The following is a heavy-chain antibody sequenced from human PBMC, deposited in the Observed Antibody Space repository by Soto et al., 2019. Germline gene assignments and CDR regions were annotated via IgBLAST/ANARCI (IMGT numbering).Heavy chain of an antibody. CDR2: INPKSGGT. D-gene: IGHD2-8*01. V-gene: IGHV1-2*04. CDR1: GYSFTDYH. Sequence: QVQLVQSGAEVKKPGASVRVSCKASGYSFTDYHIHWVRQAPGQGLEGLGRINPKSGGTSTAQKFQGWVTMTRDRSISTVYMELTRLRSDDTAVYFCARGHSTDCSNGVCSFFYNHEMDVWGQGTTVTVSS. J-gene: IGHJ6*02. CDR3: ARGHSTDCSNGVCSFFYNHEMDV.